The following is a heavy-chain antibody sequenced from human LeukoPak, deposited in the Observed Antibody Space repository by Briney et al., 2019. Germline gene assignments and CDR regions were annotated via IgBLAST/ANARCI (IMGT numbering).Heavy chain of an antibody. D-gene: IGHD5-24*01. CDR3: ARDYRDWAFDI. CDR2: ITSGFTP. J-gene: IGHJ3*02. CDR1: GLTFSDYA. Sequence: PGGSLSLSCAASGLTFSDYAMSWFRQAPGKGLEWVSGITSGFTPLYADSVKGRFTISRDNAKNSLFLQINGLRAEDTAVFYCARDYRDWAFDIWGQGTVVTVSS. V-gene: IGHV3-69-1*01.